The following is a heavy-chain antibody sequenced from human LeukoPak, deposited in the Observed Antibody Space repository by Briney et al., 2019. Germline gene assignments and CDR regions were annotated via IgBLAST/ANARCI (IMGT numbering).Heavy chain of an antibody. CDR1: AGSITSSRYY. CDR2: SYYIGGN. Sequence: SSQTLSPTCTVTAGSITSSRYYWVWLRQPPGKGLEGIGTSYYIGGNYYNPSLKSRVTISVDTSKNQSSLKLSSVTAADTAVYYCARDAIASADECVYWREGTLVTVSS. V-gene: IGHV4-39*02. J-gene: IGHJ4*02. CDR3: ARDAIASADECVY. D-gene: IGHD6-13*01.